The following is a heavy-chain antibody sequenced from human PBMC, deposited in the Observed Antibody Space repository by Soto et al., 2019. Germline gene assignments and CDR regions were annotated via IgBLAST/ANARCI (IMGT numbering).Heavy chain of an antibody. Sequence: QVQLVESGGGVVQPGRSLRLSCAGSGFTFNSYAIHWVRQAPGKGLEWVALISHDGRNKYYADSVKGRFTISRDTSKNTLFLHMNSLRPEDTAVYYCAGGYNYGTPTAYWGQGTLVTVSS. J-gene: IGHJ4*02. CDR2: ISHDGRNK. CDR1: GFTFNSYA. CDR3: AGGYNYGTPTAY. V-gene: IGHV3-30*03. D-gene: IGHD5-18*01.